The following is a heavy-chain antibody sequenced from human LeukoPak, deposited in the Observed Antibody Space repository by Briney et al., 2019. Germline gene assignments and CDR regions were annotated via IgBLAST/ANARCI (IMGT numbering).Heavy chain of an antibody. CDR1: GGSISSYY. CDR3: ARGEAEQLWWPSTWFDP. CDR2: IYYSGST. Sequence: SETLSLTCTVSGGSISSYYWSWIRQPPGKGLEWIGYIYYSGSTNYNPSLKSRVTISVDTSKNQFSLKLSSVTAADTAVYYCARGEAEQLWWPSTWFDPWGQGTLVTVSS. J-gene: IGHJ5*02. V-gene: IGHV4-59*12. D-gene: IGHD6-6*01.